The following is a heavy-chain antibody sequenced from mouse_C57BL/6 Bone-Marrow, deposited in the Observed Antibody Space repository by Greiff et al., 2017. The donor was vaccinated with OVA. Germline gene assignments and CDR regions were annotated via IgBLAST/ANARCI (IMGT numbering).Heavy chain of an antibody. CDR2: IDPSDSYT. Sequence: VQLQQSGAELVMPGASVKLSCKASGYTFTSYWMHWVKHRPGQGLEWIGEIDPSDSYTNYNQKFKGKSTLTVDKSSSTAYMQLSSLTSEDSAVYYCAREGSSSMNYWGQGTSVTVSS. V-gene: IGHV1-69*01. D-gene: IGHD1-1*01. J-gene: IGHJ4*01. CDR1: GYTFTSYW. CDR3: AREGSSSMNY.